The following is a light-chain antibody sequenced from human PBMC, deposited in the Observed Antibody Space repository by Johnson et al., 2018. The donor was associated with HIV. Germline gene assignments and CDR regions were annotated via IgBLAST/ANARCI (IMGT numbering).Light chain of an antibody. J-gene: IGLJ1*01. CDR3: GTWDSSLSAVYV. Sequence: QSALTQPPSVSAAPGQKVTISCSGSSSNIGNNYVSWYQQLPGTAPKLLIYDNNKRPSGIPDRFSGSKSGTSATLGITGLQTGDEADDYCGTWDSSLSAVYVFGTGTKVTVL. CDR1: SSNIGNNY. CDR2: DNN. V-gene: IGLV1-51*01.